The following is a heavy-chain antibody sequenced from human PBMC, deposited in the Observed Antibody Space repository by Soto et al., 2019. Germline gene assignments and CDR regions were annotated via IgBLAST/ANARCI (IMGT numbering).Heavy chain of an antibody. CDR2: IYPGDSDT. CDR3: ARKVGHARQYGMDV. J-gene: IGHJ6*02. Sequence: PGESLKIHCSGPGYSFTSYWIGWVRQMPGKGLEWMGVIYPGDSDTRYSPSFQGQVTVSADKSISTAYLQWSSLKASDTAMYYCARKVGHARQYGMDVWGQGTRVPVSS. V-gene: IGHV5-51*01. D-gene: IGHD2-15*01. CDR1: GYSFTSYW.